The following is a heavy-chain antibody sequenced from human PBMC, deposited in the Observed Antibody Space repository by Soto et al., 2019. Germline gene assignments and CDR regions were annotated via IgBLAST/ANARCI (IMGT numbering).Heavy chain of an antibody. CDR3: AREYCSSTSCPLDY. CDR1: GGTFSSYT. V-gene: IGHV1-69*08. CDR2: IIPILGIA. Sequence: QVQLVQSGAEVKKPGSSVKVSCKASGGTFSSYTISWVRQAPGQGLEWMGRIIPILGIANYAQKFQGRVTINADKSTSTAYMELSSLRSEDTAVYYCAREYCSSTSCPLDYWGQGTLVTVSS. D-gene: IGHD2-2*01. J-gene: IGHJ4*02.